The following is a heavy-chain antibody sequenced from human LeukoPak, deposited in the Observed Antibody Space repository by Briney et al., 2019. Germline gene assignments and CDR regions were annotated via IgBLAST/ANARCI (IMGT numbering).Heavy chain of an antibody. V-gene: IGHV3-74*01. CDR2: INSDGSST. CDR1: GFTFSNAW. J-gene: IGHJ4*02. D-gene: IGHD3-10*01. Sequence: GGSLRLSCAASGFTFSNAWMNWVRQAPGKGLEWVSRINSDGSSTSYADSVKGRFTISRDNAKNTLYLQMNSLRAEDTAVYYCARDLGGSGSYWGQGTLVTVSS. CDR3: ARDLGGSGSY.